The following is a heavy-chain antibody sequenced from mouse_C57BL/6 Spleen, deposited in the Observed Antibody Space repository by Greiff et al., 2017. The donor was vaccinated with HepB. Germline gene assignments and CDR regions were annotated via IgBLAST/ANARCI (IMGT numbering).Heavy chain of an antibody. CDR1: GYTFTSYG. CDR3: ARGKYYSKGNYFDY. J-gene: IGHJ2*01. CDR2: IYPRSGNT. Sequence: VKLVESGAELARPGASVKLSCKASGYTFTSYGISWVKQRTGQGLEWIGEIYPRSGNTYYNEKFKGKATLTADKSSSTAYMELRSLTSEDSAVYFCARGKYYSKGNYFDYWGQGTTLTVSS. V-gene: IGHV1-81*01. D-gene: IGHD2-5*01.